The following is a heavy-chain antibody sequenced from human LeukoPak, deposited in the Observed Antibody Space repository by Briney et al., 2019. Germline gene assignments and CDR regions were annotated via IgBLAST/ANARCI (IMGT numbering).Heavy chain of an antibody. CDR3: AREPAAMGFDY. D-gene: IGHD2-2*01. J-gene: IGHJ4*02. CDR1: GGSISSGGYS. V-gene: IGHV4-30-2*01. CDR2: IYHSGST. Sequence: PSETLSLTCAVSGGSISSGGYSWSWIRQPPGKGLEWIGYIYHSGSTYYNPSLKSRVTISVDRSKNQFSLKLSSVTAADTAVYYCAREPAAMGFDYWGQGTLVTVSS.